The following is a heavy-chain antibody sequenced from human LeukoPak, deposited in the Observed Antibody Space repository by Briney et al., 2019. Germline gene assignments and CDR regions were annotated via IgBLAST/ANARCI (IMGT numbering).Heavy chain of an antibody. Sequence: SETLSLTCAVYGGSFSGYYWSWIRQPPGKGLEWIGEINHSGSTNYNPSLKSRVTISVDTSKNQFSLKLSSVAAADTAVYYCARGTVYYDSSGPMGGIDYWGQGTLVTVSS. CDR2: INHSGST. J-gene: IGHJ4*02. V-gene: IGHV4-34*01. CDR1: GGSFSGYY. D-gene: IGHD3-22*01. CDR3: ARGTVYYDSSGPMGGIDY.